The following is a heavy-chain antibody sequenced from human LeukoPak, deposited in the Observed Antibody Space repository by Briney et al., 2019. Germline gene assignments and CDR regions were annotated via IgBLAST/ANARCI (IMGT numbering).Heavy chain of an antibody. CDR2: ISYDGSNK. CDR1: GFTFSSYA. V-gene: IGHV3-30-3*01. Sequence: PGRSLRLSCAASGFTFSSYAMHWVRQAPGKGLEWVAVISYDGSNKYYADSVKGRFTISRDNSKNTLYLQMNSLRAEDTAVYYCARDRYYYDSSGYNLPGDYWGQGTLVTVSS. D-gene: IGHD3-22*01. J-gene: IGHJ4*02. CDR3: ARDRYYYDSSGYNLPGDY.